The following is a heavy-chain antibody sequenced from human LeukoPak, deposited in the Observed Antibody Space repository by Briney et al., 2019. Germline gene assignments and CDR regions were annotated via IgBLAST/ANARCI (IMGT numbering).Heavy chain of an antibody. CDR2: ISAYNGNT. D-gene: IGHD6-6*01. CDR1: GYTFTSYG. V-gene: IGHV1-18*01. J-gene: IGHJ6*03. CDR3: ASSSSPPRDYYYMDV. Sequence: ASVKVSCKASGYTFTSYGISWVRQAPGQGLEWMGWISAYNGNTNYAQKLQGRVTMTTDTSTSTAYMELRSLRSDDTTVYYCASSSSPPRDYYYMDVWGKGTTVTVSS.